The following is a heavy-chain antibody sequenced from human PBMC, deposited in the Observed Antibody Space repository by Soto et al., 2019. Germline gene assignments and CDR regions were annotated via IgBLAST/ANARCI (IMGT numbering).Heavy chain of an antibody. J-gene: IGHJ4*02. Sequence: SETLSLTCAVYGGSFSGYYWSWIRQPPGKGLEWIGEINHSGSTNYNPSLKSRVTISVDTSKNQFSLKLSSVTAADTAVYYCARGRIAAAGILGYWGQGTLVTVSS. D-gene: IGHD6-13*01. CDR1: GGSFSGYY. CDR3: ARGRIAAAGILGY. V-gene: IGHV4-34*01. CDR2: INHSGST.